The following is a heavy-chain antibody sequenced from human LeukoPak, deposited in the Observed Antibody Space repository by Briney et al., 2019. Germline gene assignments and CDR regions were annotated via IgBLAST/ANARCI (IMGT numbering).Heavy chain of an antibody. J-gene: IGHJ4*02. Sequence: GGSLRLSCAASGFTFSSYSMNWVRQAPGKGLEWASSISSSSSYIYYADSVKGRFTISRDNAKNSLYLQMNSLRAEDTAVYYCARDLPIHPNGDSCDWGQGTLVTVSS. V-gene: IGHV3-21*01. D-gene: IGHD4-17*01. CDR2: ISSSSSYI. CDR3: ARDLPIHPNGDSCD. CDR1: GFTFSSYS.